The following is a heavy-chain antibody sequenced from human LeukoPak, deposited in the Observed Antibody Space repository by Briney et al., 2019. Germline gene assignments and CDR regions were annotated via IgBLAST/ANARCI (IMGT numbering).Heavy chain of an antibody. CDR3: ATAGNYRFDN. CDR1: GFTFDNSW. CDR2: ISPDGITT. Sequence: GGSLRLSCAASGFTFDNSWIHWVRQGPGRGLVWVSRISPDGITTNYADSVKGRFTISRDNAMNTLYLQMNSLRAEDTAVYYCATAGNYRFDNWGQGTLVTVSS. D-gene: IGHD1-7*01. J-gene: IGHJ4*02. V-gene: IGHV3-74*01.